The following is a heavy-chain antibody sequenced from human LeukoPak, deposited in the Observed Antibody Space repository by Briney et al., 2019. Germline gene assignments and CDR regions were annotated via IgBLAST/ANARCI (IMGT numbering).Heavy chain of an antibody. V-gene: IGHV4-4*02. CDR2: ISLTGRT. J-gene: IGHJ4*02. CDR3: ARHAGSYDSMIAEFDY. CDR1: GGSISTTNW. D-gene: IGHD3-10*01. Sequence: SGTLSLTCGVSGGSISTTNWWSWVRQPPGQGLEWVGEISLTGRTNYNPSLNGRVTMSLDESSNQLSLKLSSVTAADTAVYYCARHAGSYDSMIAEFDYWGQGALATVSS.